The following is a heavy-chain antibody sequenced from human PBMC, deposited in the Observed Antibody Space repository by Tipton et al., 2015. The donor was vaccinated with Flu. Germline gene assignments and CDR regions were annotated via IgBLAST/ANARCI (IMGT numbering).Heavy chain of an antibody. J-gene: IGHJ4*02. CDR1: GVSITNYY. CDR3: ARGLYGSGTYQRRYFDS. Sequence: LRLSCTVSGVSITNYYWSWIRQPPGKGLEWIGEINHSGSSNYNPSLKSRVTISVDTSKNQFSLKLSSVTAADTAVYYCARGLYGSGTYQRRYFDSWGQGTLVTVSS. D-gene: IGHD3-10*01. V-gene: IGHV4-34*01. CDR2: INHSGSS.